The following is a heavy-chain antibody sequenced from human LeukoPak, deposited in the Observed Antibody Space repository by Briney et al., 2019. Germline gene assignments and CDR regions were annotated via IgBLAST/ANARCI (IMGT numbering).Heavy chain of an antibody. J-gene: IGHJ4*02. CDR2: ISSSSSYI. D-gene: IGHD1-26*01. CDR3: ARDNLGGWGPDY. CDR1: GFTFSSYS. Sequence: GGSLRLSCAASGFTFSSYSMNWVRQAPGKGLEWVSSISSSSSYIYYADSVKGRFTISRDNAKNSQYLQMNSLRAEDTAVYYCARDNLGGWGPDYWGQGTLVTVSS. V-gene: IGHV3-21*01.